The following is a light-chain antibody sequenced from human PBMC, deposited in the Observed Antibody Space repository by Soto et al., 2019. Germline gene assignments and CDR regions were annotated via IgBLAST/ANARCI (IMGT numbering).Light chain of an antibody. CDR1: HDIKKY. V-gene: IGKV1-33*01. CDR2: DAS. J-gene: IGKJ5*01. CDR3: QRYDSLPPT. Sequence: DIQMTQSPSSLSASVGDRVTITCQASHDIKKYLNWYQEKPGKAPKLLIYDASNLQTGVLSRFSGSGSGTHFTFTISSLQPEDIATYYCQRYDSLPPTFGHGTRLDIK.